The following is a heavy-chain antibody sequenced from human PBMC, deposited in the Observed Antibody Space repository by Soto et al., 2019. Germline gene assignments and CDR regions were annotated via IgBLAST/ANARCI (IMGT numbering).Heavy chain of an antibody. Sequence: GGSLRLSCAASGFTFSDYAMHWVRQAPGKGLEWVSVIFRGGATLYRDSVKGRFTISIDNFKNTLYLQMNSLRAEDTGVYYCTRDAGISDGGQWGQGTLVTVSS. CDR1: GFTFSDYA. CDR3: TRDAGISDGGQ. J-gene: IGHJ4*01. CDR2: IFRGGAT. V-gene: IGHV3-66*01. D-gene: IGHD3-16*01.